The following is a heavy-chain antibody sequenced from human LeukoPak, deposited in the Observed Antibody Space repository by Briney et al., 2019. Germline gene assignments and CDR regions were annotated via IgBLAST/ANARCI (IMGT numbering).Heavy chain of an antibody. Sequence: GESLKISWKGSGYSFTSYWIGWVRQMPGKGLEGMGIIYPGGSDTRYSPFFEGQVTISADKSTSTAYLQWSRLKASNTAMCYCAKLYGDYSAFDISGHGKMVTVSS. CDR3: AKLYGDYSAFDI. D-gene: IGHD4-17*01. CDR1: GYSFTSYW. J-gene: IGHJ3*02. V-gene: IGHV5-51*01. CDR2: IYPGGSDT.